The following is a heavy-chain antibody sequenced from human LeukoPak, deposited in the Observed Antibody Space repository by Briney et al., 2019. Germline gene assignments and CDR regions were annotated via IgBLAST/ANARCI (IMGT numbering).Heavy chain of an antibody. Sequence: GGSLRLSCAASGFTVSSSYMSWVRQAPGKGLEWVSIISSAGTTYYADSVKGRFTISRDNSKNTLYLQMSSLTAEDTAVYYCAKMNVLTGYYTPNFDFWGQGTLVTVSS. V-gene: IGHV3-53*01. J-gene: IGHJ4*02. CDR3: AKMNVLTGYYTPNFDF. CDR1: GFTVSSSY. CDR2: ISSAGTT. D-gene: IGHD3-9*01.